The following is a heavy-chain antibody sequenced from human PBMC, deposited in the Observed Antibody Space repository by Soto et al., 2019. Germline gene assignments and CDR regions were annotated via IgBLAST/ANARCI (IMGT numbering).Heavy chain of an antibody. CDR2: IYYSGST. D-gene: IGHD4-17*01. J-gene: IGHJ3*02. CDR3: AREVLGDYGDYVDAFDI. Sequence: SETLSLTCTVSGGSLSSGGYYWSWIRQHPGKGLEWIGYIYYSGSTYYNPSLKSRVTISVDTSKNQFSLKLSSVTAADTAVYYCAREVLGDYGDYVDAFDIWGQGTMVTVSS. CDR1: GGSLSSGGYY. V-gene: IGHV4-31*03.